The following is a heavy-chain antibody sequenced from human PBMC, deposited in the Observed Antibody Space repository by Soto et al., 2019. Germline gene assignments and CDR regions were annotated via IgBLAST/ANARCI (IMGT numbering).Heavy chain of an antibody. J-gene: IGHJ3*02. V-gene: IGHV4-4*02. Sequence: QVQLQESGPGLVKPSGTLSLTCAVSGGSVSSSNWWRWVRQSPGKGLEWMGEIYHSGSAHYNPSLKGRATISLDKSKNQFSLRLSSVTAADTAVYYCARVPGVVVSADDAFDIWGPGTRVIVSS. CDR3: ARVPGVVVSADDAFDI. CDR2: IYHSGSA. CDR1: GGSVSSSNW. D-gene: IGHD2-21*02.